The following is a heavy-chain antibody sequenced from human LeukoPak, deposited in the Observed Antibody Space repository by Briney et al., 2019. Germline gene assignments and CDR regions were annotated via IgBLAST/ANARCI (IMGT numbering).Heavy chain of an antibody. CDR3: ARDRRYCSSTSCYTDRDFDY. CDR2: INPNSGGT. D-gene: IGHD2-2*02. CDR1: GYTFTGYY. J-gene: IGHJ4*02. Sequence: GASVKVSCKASGYTFTGYYMHWVRQAPGQGLEWMGWINPNSGGTNYAQKFQGRVTMTRDTSISTAYMELSRLRSDDTAVYYCARDRRYCSSTSCYTDRDFDYWGQGTLVTVSS. V-gene: IGHV1-2*02.